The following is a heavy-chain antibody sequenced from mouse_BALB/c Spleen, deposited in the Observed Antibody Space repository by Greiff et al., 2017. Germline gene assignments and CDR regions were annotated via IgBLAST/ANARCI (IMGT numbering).Heavy chain of an antibody. CDR2: ISSGSSTI. V-gene: IGHV5-17*02. CDR1: GFTFSSFG. CDR3: ARGPPYYGNYVDY. Sequence: EVKLVESGGGLVQPGGSRKLSCAASGFTFSSFGMHWVRQAPEKGLEWVAYISSGSSTIYYADTVKGRFTISRDNPKNTLFLQMTSLRSEDTAMYYCARGPPYYGNYVDYWGQGTTLTVSS. J-gene: IGHJ2*01. D-gene: IGHD2-10*01.